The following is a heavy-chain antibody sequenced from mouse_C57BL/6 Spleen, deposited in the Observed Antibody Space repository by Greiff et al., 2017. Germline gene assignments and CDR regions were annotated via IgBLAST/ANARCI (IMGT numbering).Heavy chain of an antibody. CDR2: IYPGSGRT. D-gene: IGHD4-1*01. CDR1: GYTFTSYW. J-gene: IGHJ3*01. Sequence: QVQLQQPGAELVKPGASVKMSCKASGYTFTSYWITWVKQRPGQGLEWIGDIYPGSGRTKYNEKFKSKATLTVDTSSSTAYMQLSSLTSEDSAVYYCARSRTGTLAYWGQGTLVTVSA. CDR3: ARSRTGTLAY. V-gene: IGHV1-55*01.